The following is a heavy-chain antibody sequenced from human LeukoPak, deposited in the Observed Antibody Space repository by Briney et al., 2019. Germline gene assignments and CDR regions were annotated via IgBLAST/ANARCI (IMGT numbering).Heavy chain of an antibody. CDR2: IYSGGST. CDR3: ARAAPYSSSWRGYFQH. CDR1: GLTVSSNY. D-gene: IGHD6-13*01. Sequence: GGSLRLSCAASGLTVSSNYMSWVRQAPGKGLEWVSVIYSGGSTYYADSVKGRFTISRDNSKNTLYLQMNSLRAEDTAVYYCARAAPYSSSWRGYFQHWGQGTLVTVSS. V-gene: IGHV3-53*01. J-gene: IGHJ1*01.